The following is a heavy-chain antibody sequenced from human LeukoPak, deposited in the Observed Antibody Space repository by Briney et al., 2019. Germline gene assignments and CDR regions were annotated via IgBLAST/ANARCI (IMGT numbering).Heavy chain of an antibody. CDR2: ISYDGSNK. CDR3: ARASGYYDY. D-gene: IGHD3-22*01. V-gene: IGHV3-30-3*01. Sequence: PGGSLRLSCAASGFTFSSYAMHWVRQAPGKGLGWVAVISYDGSNKYYADSVKGRFTISRDNSKNTLYLQMNSLRAEDTAVYYCARASGYYDYWGQGTLVTVSS. J-gene: IGHJ4*02. CDR1: GFTFSSYA.